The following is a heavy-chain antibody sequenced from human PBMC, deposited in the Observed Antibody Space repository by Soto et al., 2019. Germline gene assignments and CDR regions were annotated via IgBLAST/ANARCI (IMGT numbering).Heavy chain of an antibody. CDR1: GGSISSSSYY. Sequence: SETLSLTCTVSGGSISSSSYYWGWIRQPPGKGLEWIGSIYYSGSTYYNPSLKSRVTISVDTSKNQFSLKLSSVTAADTAVYYCARHSRAGSRFGELDYWGQGTLVTVSS. J-gene: IGHJ4*02. D-gene: IGHD3-10*01. CDR2: IYYSGST. V-gene: IGHV4-39*01. CDR3: ARHSRAGSRFGELDY.